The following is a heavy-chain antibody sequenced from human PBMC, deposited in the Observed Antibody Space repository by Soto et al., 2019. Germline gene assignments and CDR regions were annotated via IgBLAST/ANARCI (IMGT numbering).Heavy chain of an antibody. V-gene: IGHV3-7*01. D-gene: IGHD6-6*01. CDR2: TKPDGSGK. J-gene: IGHJ4*02. CDR3: AREKVGAVRTADY. Sequence: GGSLRLSCAASGFTFNSYAMTWVRQAPGKGLEWVASTKPDGSGKYYLDSVKGRFAISRDNAKNSLDLQMSGLRGEDSAVYYCAREKVGAVRTADYWGQGTRVTVSS. CDR1: GFTFNSYA.